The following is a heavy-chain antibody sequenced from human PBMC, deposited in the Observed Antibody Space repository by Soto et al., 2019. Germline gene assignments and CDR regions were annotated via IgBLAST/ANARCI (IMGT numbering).Heavy chain of an antibody. J-gene: IGHJ4*02. D-gene: IGHD4-17*01. V-gene: IGHV3-33*01. Sequence: GGSLRLSCAASGFTFSSYGMHWVRQAPGKGLEWVAVIWYDGSNKYYADSVKGRFTISRDNSKNTLYLQMNSLRAEDTAVYYCARDWSVYGDYDGGWVDYWGQGTLVTVSS. CDR2: IWYDGSNK. CDR1: GFTFSSYG. CDR3: ARDWSVYGDYDGGWVDY.